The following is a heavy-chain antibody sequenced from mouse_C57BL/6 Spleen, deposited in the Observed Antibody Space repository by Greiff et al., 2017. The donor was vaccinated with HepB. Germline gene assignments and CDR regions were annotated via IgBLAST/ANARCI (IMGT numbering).Heavy chain of an antibody. CDR3: ARRGDYYAMDY. CDR2: ISPGDGDT. V-gene: IGHV1-82*01. J-gene: IGHJ4*01. Sequence: VQLKQSGPELVKPGASVKISCKASGYAFSSSWMNWVKQRPGKGLEWIGRISPGDGDTNYKGKFKGKATLTADKSSSTAYMQLSSLTSEDSAVYFCARRGDYYAMDYWGQGTSVTVSS. CDR1: GYAFSSSW.